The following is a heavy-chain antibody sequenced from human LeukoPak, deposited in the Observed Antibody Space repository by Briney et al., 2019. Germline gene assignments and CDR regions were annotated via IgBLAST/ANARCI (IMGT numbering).Heavy chain of an antibody. J-gene: IGHJ4*02. CDR2: ISGSGGST. D-gene: IGHD3-9*01. Sequence: GGSLRLSCAASGFTFSSYAMSWVRQAPGKGLEWVSAISGSGGSTYYADSVKGRFTISRDNSKNTLFLQMNSLRAEDTAVYYCAKDSAGYYDILTGPLDYWGQGTLVTVSS. CDR3: AKDSAGYYDILTGPLDY. V-gene: IGHV3-23*01. CDR1: GFTFSSYA.